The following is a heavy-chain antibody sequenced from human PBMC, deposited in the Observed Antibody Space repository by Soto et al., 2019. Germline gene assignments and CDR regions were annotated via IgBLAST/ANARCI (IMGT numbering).Heavy chain of an antibody. CDR1: GGTFSSYA. Sequence: SVKVSCKASGGTFSSYAISWVRQAPGQGLEWMGGIIPIFGTANYAQKFQGRVTITADKSTSTAYMELSSLRSEDTAVCYGARSSGNPPLYYFDYWGRGTLVTVSS. CDR3: ARSSGNPPLYYFDY. V-gene: IGHV1-69*06. D-gene: IGHD4-4*01. J-gene: IGHJ4*02. CDR2: IIPIFGTA.